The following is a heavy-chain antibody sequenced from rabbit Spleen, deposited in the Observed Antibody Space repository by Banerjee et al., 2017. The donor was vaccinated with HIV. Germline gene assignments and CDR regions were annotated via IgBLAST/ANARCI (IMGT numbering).Heavy chain of an antibody. V-gene: IGHV1S40*01. CDR2: GDTGSSGNT. CDR3: ARDTSSSFSSYGMDL. Sequence: QSLEESGGDLVKPGASLTLTCTASGFSFSSSYWICWVRQAPGKGLEWIGCGDTGSSGNTYYASWAKGRFTISKTSSTTVTLQMTSLTAADTATYFCARDTSSSFSSYGMDLWGPGTLVTV. D-gene: IGHD1-1*01. J-gene: IGHJ6*01. CDR1: GFSFSSSYW.